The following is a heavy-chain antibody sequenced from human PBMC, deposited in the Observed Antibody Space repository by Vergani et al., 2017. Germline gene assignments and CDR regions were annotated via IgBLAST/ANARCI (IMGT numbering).Heavy chain of an antibody. CDR1: GDSIISRSYY. CDR2: IYNSGNG. J-gene: IGHJ2*01. D-gene: IGHD3-16*01. CDR3: ASGKYYSDSTSHFRGRYFDV. Sequence: QMQLQESGPGLVKASETLSLTCTVSGDSIISRSYYWGWLRQPPGKGLEWIGSIYNSGNGDSSSSLKSLVTISADTSKNQFSLRLTSVTAADTAVYYCASGKYYSDSTSHFRGRYFDVWGRGTLVTVPS. V-gene: IGHV4-39*01.